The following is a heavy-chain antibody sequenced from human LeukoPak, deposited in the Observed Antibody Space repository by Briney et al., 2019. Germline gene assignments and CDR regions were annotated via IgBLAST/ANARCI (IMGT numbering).Heavy chain of an antibody. CDR2: IYYSGST. CDR3: ARVDTEDYYFDY. Sequence: SETLSLTCTVSGGSISSYYWSWIRQPPGKGLEWIGYIYYSGSTSYNPSLKSRVTISVDTSKNQFSLKLSSVTAADTAVYYCARVDTEDYYFDYWGQGTLVTVSS. V-gene: IGHV4-59*01. J-gene: IGHJ4*02. CDR1: GGSISSYY. D-gene: IGHD5-18*01.